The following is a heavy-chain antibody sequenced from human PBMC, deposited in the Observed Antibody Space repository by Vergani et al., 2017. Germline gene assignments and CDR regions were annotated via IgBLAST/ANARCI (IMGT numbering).Heavy chain of an antibody. CDR2: IRNDGSNK. CDR1: GFTFSSYG. V-gene: IGHV3-30*02. CDR3: AKRDLVYCIGGSCYGMDF. D-gene: IGHD2-15*01. J-gene: IGHJ6*02. Sequence: QVQLVESGGGVVQPGGSLRLSCAASGFTFSSYGMHWVRQAPGKGLEWVAFIRNDGSNKYYADYVKGRFTISRDNSKNTLYLQMNSLRAEDTAVYYGAKRDLVYCIGGSCYGMDFWGQGTTVTVSS.